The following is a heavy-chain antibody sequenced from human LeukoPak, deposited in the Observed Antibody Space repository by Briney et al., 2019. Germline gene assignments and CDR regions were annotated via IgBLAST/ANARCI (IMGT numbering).Heavy chain of an antibody. J-gene: IGHJ6*02. CDR2: IYHSGST. CDR3: ARGRSNYYGMDV. D-gene: IGHD1-26*01. V-gene: IGHV4-30-2*01. Sequence: ASETLSLTCAVSGGSISSGGYSWSWIRQPPGKGLEWIGYIYHSGSTYYSPSLKSRVTMSVDTSKNLFSLKVSSVTAADTAVYYCARGRSNYYGMDVWGQGTTVTVSS. CDR1: GGSISSGGYS.